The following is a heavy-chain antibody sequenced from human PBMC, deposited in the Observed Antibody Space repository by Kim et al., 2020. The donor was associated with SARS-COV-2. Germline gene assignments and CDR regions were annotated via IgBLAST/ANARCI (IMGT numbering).Heavy chain of an antibody. D-gene: IGHD6-13*01. CDR2: FYDSGGM. J-gene: IGHJ1*01. Sequence: SETLSLTCTVSGGPISSYYWTWIRQPPGKGLEWIGNFYDSGGMNYNPSLKGRVTISRDAAKNQPSLNLRSVTAADTAVYYCARDYGSSWFSRFFPYWGPG. CDR3: ARDYGSSWFSRFFPY. V-gene: IGHV4-59*01. CDR1: GGPISSYY.